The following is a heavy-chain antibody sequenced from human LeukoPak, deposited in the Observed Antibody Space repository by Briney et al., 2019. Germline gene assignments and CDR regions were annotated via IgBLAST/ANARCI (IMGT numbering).Heavy chain of an antibody. J-gene: IGHJ4*02. Sequence: SETLSLTCAVYGGSFSGYYWTWIRQPPGKGLEWIGEINHIGSTNYNPSLKSRVTISEDSSKNQISLKLSSVTAADTAVYYCARHPDGDYVEDFDYWGQGTLVTVSS. CDR2: INHIGST. CDR1: GGSFSGYY. D-gene: IGHD4-17*01. V-gene: IGHV4-34*01. CDR3: ARHPDGDYVEDFDY.